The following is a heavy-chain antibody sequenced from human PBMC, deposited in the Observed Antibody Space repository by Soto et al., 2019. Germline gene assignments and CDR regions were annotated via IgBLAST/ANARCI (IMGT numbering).Heavy chain of an antibody. J-gene: IGHJ4*02. CDR2: IFNSGTT. CDR3: ALALGPTTGLDY. V-gene: IGHV4-31*02. Sequence: LTCSVSGASTVSHYHWTWIRQPPGKGLEWMGYIFNSGTTFYNPSLTSRLSISMDTSGNHFSLELRSVTAADTAVYYCALALGPTTGLDYWGQGTLVTVSS. CDR1: GASTVSHYH. D-gene: IGHD1-26*01.